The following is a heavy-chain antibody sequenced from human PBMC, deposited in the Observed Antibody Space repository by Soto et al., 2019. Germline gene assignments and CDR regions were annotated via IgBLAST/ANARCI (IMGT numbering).Heavy chain of an antibody. J-gene: IGHJ3*02. CDR2: IYDSGST. D-gene: IGHD5-18*01. Sequence: PSETLSLTCTVSGGSISSYYWSWIRQPPGKGLEWIGYIYDSGSTNYNPSLKSRVTISVDTSKNQFSLKLSSVTAADTAVYYCARGPEEGIQLWQRGGDAFDIWGQGTMVTVSS. CDR3: ARGPEEGIQLWQRGGDAFDI. V-gene: IGHV4-59*12. CDR1: GGSISSYY.